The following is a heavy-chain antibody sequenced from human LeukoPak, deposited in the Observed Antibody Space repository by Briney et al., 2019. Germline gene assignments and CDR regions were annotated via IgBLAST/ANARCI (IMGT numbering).Heavy chain of an antibody. Sequence: SSETLSLTCTVSGGSISSYYWSWIRQPARKGLEWIGRIYTSGSTNYNPSLKSRVTMSVDTSKNQFSLKLSSVTAADTAVYYCARGWGSTSLTGYYYYYMDVWGKGTTVTVSS. D-gene: IGHD2-2*01. CDR1: GGSISSYY. CDR2: IYTSGST. J-gene: IGHJ6*03. V-gene: IGHV4-4*07. CDR3: ARGWGSTSLTGYYYYYMDV.